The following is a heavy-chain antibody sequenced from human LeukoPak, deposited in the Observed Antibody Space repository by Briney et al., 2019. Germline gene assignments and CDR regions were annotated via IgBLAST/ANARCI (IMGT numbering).Heavy chain of an antibody. CDR2: ISSSSSTI. J-gene: IGHJ4*02. V-gene: IGHV3-48*04. D-gene: IGHD3-22*01. CDR3: ARFRDDSSGYSDFDY. Sequence: GGSLRLSCAASGFTFSSYSMNWVRQAPGKGLEWVSYISSSSSTIYYADSVKGRFTISRDNAKNSLYLQMNSLRAEDTAVYYCARFRDDSSGYSDFDYWGQGTLVTVSS. CDR1: GFTFSSYS.